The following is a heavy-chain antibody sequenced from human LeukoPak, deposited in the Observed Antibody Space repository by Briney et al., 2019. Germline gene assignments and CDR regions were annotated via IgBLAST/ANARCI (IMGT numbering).Heavy chain of an antibody. D-gene: IGHD3-22*01. CDR2: IIPILGIA. Sequence: ASVKVSCKASGGTFSSYAISWVRQAPGQGLEWMGRIIPILGIANYAQKFQGRVTITADKSTSTAYMELSSLRSEDTAVYYCAREVYDSSGYTYYFDYWGQGTLVTVSS. CDR3: AREVYDSSGYTYYFDY. V-gene: IGHV1-69*04. CDR1: GGTFSSYA. J-gene: IGHJ4*02.